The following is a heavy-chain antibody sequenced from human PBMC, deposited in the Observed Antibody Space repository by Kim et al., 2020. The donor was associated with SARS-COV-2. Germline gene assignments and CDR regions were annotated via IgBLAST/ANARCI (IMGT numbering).Heavy chain of an antibody. D-gene: IGHD6-19*01. V-gene: IGHV3-9*01. Sequence: GGSLRLSCAASGFTFGDYAMHWVRQAPGKGLEWVSGISWNSGSIGYADSVKGRFTISRDNAKNSLYLQMNSLRAEDTALYYCAKDWQQWLVQGLDYWGQGTLVTVSS. J-gene: IGHJ4*02. CDR2: ISWNSGSI. CDR1: GFTFGDYA. CDR3: AKDWQQWLVQGLDY.